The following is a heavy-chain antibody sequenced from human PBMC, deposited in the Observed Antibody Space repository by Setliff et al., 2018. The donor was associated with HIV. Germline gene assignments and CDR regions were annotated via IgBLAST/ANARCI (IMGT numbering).Heavy chain of an antibody. CDR1: GFTFSGSA. J-gene: IGHJ4*02. D-gene: IGHD5-12*01. CDR3: SCSGYDSYFDY. Sequence: LRLSCAASGFTFSGSAMHWVRQASGKGLEWVGRIRSETNTYATAYAASVKGRFTISRDDSKNTAYLQMNSLKTEDTAVYYCSCSGYDSYFDYWGQGTPVTVPQ. V-gene: IGHV3-73*01. CDR2: IRSETNTYAT.